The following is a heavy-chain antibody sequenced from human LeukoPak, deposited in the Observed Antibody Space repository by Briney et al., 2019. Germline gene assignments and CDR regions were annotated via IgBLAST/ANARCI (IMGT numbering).Heavy chain of an antibody. V-gene: IGHV4-34*01. CDR3: ARGQYTGYPTH. CDR2: INHSGYT. J-gene: IGHJ4*02. D-gene: IGHD5-12*01. Sequence: SETLSLTCAVYGGSFTDYYWSWIRRPPGKGLEWIGEINHSGYTNYNPSLKSRVSVSVDTSKNQLSLKLSSVTAADTAVYYCARGQYTGYPTHWGQGTLDTVSS. CDR1: GGSFTDYY.